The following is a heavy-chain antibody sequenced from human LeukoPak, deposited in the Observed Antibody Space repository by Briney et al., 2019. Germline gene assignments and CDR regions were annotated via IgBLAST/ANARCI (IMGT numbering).Heavy chain of an antibody. CDR3: ARDMRPGSGSYYTFDY. V-gene: IGHV3-48*01. J-gene: IGHJ4*02. CDR1: GFTFSTYS. CDR2: ISASSTTM. Sequence: PGGSLRLSCAASGFTFSTYSMNWVRQAPGKGLEWVSYISASSTTMYYSDSVKGRFTISRDNAKNSLYLQMNSLRAEDTAVYYCARDMRPGSGSYYTFDYWGQGTLVTVSS. D-gene: IGHD3-10*01.